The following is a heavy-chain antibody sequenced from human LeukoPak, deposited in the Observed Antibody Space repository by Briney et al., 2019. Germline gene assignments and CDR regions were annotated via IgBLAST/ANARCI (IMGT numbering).Heavy chain of an antibody. CDR1: GGSISSYY. V-gene: IGHV4-4*07. CDR2: IYTSGST. Sequence: PSETLSLTCTVSGGSISSYYWSWIRQPAGKGPEWIGRIYTSGSTNYNPSLKSRVTMSVDTSKNQFSLKLSSVTAADTAVYYCARLLDDYGDYPHPPYFDYWGQGTLVTVSS. D-gene: IGHD4-17*01. J-gene: IGHJ4*02. CDR3: ARLLDDYGDYPHPPYFDY.